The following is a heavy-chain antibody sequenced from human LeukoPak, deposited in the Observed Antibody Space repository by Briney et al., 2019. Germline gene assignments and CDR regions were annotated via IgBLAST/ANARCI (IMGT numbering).Heavy chain of an antibody. V-gene: IGHV4-4*02. CDR2: IYHSGST. CDR3: AREIVVVPAAIGYSSSWLNCFDY. J-gene: IGHJ4*02. Sequence: PSETLSLTCAVSGGSISSSNWWSWVRQPPGKGLEWIGEIYHSGSTNYNPSLKSRVTISVDTSKNQFSLKLSSVTAADTAVYYCAREIVVVPAAIGYSSSWLNCFDYWGQGTLVTVSS. CDR1: GGSISSSNW. D-gene: IGHD2-2*01.